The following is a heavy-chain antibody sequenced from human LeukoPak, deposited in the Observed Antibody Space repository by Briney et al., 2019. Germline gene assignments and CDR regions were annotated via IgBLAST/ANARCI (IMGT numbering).Heavy chain of an antibody. CDR3: AKSGQWLARFDY. Sequence: PGGSLRLSCAASGFTFSSYAMSWVRQAPGKGLEWVSAISSSCGSTYYADSVKGRFTISRDNSKNTLYLQMNSLRAEDTAVYYCAKSGQWLARFDYWGQGTLVTVSS. CDR1: GFTFSSYA. D-gene: IGHD6-19*01. CDR2: ISSSCGST. V-gene: IGHV3-23*01. J-gene: IGHJ4*02.